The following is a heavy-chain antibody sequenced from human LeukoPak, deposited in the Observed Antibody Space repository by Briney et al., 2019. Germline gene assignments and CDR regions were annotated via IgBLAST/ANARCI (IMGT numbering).Heavy chain of an antibody. CDR2: VNPSVGST. CDR3: ARAYYYDTTAYYPGGDY. J-gene: IGHJ4*02. CDR1: GYTFTNYY. D-gene: IGHD3-22*01. Sequence: ASVKVSCKTSGYTFTNYYIYWVRQAPGQGLEWMGIVNPSVGSTSYAQRFQSRVTLTRDTSTSTVFLELSRLRSEDTAVYYCARAYYYDTTAYYPGGDYWGQGTLVTVSS. V-gene: IGHV1-46*01.